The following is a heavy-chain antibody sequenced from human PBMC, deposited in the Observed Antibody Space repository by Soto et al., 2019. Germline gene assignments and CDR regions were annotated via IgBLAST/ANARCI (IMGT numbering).Heavy chain of an antibody. CDR3: ARVRSPIVLVPAATFDY. CDR2: IHSSGTT. J-gene: IGHJ4*02. Sequence: PSETLSLTCDVSGASMSVYYWNWIRQPPGKGLEWIAYIHSSGTTNYNPSLKSRVTISVDTSKNQFSLKLSSVTAADTAVYYCARVRSPIVLVPAATFDYWGQGTLVTVSS. D-gene: IGHD2-2*01. V-gene: IGHV4-59*01. CDR1: GASMSVYY.